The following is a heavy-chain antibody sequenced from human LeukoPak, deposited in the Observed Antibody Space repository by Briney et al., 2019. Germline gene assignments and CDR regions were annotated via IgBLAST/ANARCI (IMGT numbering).Heavy chain of an antibody. CDR3: ASGWELHRGDY. Sequence: ASVKVSCKASGYTFINNWMHWVRQAPGQGLEWMGWINPNSGGTNYAQKFQGRVTMTRDTSISTAYMELSRLRSDDTAVYYCASGWELHRGDYWGQGTLVTVSS. CDR1: GYTFINNW. V-gene: IGHV1-2*02. J-gene: IGHJ4*02. CDR2: INPNSGGT. D-gene: IGHD1-26*01.